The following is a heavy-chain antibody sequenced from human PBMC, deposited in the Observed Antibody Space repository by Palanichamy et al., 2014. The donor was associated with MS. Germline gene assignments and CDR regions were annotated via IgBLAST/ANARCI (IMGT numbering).Heavy chain of an antibody. CDR3: ARDRGGSYFPY. D-gene: IGHD1-26*01. V-gene: IGHV3-74*01. J-gene: IGHJ4*01. CDR1: GFTFSGYW. CDR2: INTDGSIT. Sequence: VQLVESGGGLVQPGGSLRLSCAASGFTFSGYWMYWVRQVPGKGLVWVSYINTDGSITSYADSVKGRFTIARDNAKNILYLEMNSLRAEDTAVYYCARDRGGSYFPYWGQGTLVTVSS.